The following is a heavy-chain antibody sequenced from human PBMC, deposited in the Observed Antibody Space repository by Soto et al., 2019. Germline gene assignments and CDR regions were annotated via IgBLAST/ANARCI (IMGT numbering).Heavy chain of an antibody. J-gene: IGHJ5*02. CDR3: ARDPPGHYSFDA. D-gene: IGHD2-21*01. CDR1: GFTFGSYW. Sequence: EVQLVESGGSLVQPGGSLRLSCAASGFTFGSYWMTWVRQAPGKGLEWVANIKQEGSEKYYVDSVKGRFIISRDNAKNSLYLQMSSLRVDDTAMYYCARDPPGHYSFDAWGQGTLVTVSS. CDR2: IKQEGSEK. V-gene: IGHV3-7*03.